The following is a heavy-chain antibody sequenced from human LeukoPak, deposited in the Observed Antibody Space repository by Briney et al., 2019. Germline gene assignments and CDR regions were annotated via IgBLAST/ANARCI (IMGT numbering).Heavy chain of an antibody. CDR3: ARALYNWNDSY. V-gene: IGHV3-7*04. CDR1: GFIYTSYW. Sequence: GGSLRLSCAGSGFIYTSYWMSWVRQAPGKGLEWVANIQQDGSEEYYVESVKGRFSISRDNAKNSVYLQMNSLRDEDTAVYYCARALYNWNDSYWGQGTLVTVSS. CDR2: IQQDGSEE. J-gene: IGHJ4*02. D-gene: IGHD1-1*01.